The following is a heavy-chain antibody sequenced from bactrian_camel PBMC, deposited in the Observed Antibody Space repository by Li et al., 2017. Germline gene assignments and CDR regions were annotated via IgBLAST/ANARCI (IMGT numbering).Heavy chain of an antibody. CDR2: IYSDSST. Sequence: VQLVESGGGLVQPGGSLRLSCAASIFTFSSYYMSWVRQGPGKEREGVAGIYSDSSTSYADSVKGRFTISQDNGKNTLYLQMNSLKPEDTAMYYCAAAPLLTPLMYGNSCRNYWGQGTQVTVS. D-gene: IGHD6*01. CDR3: AAAPLLTPLMYGNSCRNY. J-gene: IGHJ4*01. V-gene: IGHV3S10*01. CDR1: IFTFSSYY.